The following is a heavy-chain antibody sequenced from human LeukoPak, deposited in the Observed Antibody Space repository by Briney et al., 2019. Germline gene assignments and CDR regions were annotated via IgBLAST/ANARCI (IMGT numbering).Heavy chain of an antibody. CDR1: GYTFTSYG. D-gene: IGHD2-15*01. CDR2: IIPIFGTA. V-gene: IGHV1-69*13. Sequence: SVRVSCKASGYTFTSYGISWVRQAPGQGLEWMGGIIPIFGTANYAQKFQGRVTITADESTSTAYMELSSLRSEDTAVYYCARDRCSGGSCYSGRWNWFDPWGQGTLVTVSS. CDR3: ARDRCSGGSCYSGRWNWFDP. J-gene: IGHJ5*02.